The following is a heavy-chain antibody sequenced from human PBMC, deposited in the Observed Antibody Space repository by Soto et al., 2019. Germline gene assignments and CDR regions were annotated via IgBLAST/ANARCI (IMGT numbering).Heavy chain of an antibody. J-gene: IGHJ4*02. Sequence: EVQLVESGGGLIQPGGSLRLSCAVSGFTVSNNYMSWVRQAPGKGLEGVSVIYSGGYTAYGDSVKGRFTISRDNSKNTLSLKRKSGGAADAAVFSWAAHPGGGGYWGQGTLVTVSS. CDR1: GFTVSNNY. CDR3: AAHPGGGGY. D-gene: IGHD3-10*01. V-gene: IGHV3-53*01. CDR2: IYSGGYT.